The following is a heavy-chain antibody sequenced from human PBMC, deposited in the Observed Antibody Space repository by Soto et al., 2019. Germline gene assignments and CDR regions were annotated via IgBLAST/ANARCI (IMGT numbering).Heavy chain of an antibody. J-gene: IGHJ3*02. Sequence: TGGSLRLSCAGSGISLSNARMTWVRQAPGKGLEWLGRIQSQNDGGTVDYPAAAKGRFTMSRDDSKNTLYLQLNSLKIEDTAVYYCTTDYGWAFGIWGQGTVVTVSS. CDR1: GISLSNAR. CDR3: TTDYGWAFGI. CDR2: IQSQNDGGTV. D-gene: IGHD4-17*01. V-gene: IGHV3-15*01.